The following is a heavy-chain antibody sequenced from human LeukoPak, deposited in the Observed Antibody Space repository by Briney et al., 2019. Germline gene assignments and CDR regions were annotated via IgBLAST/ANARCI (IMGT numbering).Heavy chain of an antibody. CDR2: IYLRGNT. D-gene: IGHD4-17*01. J-gene: IGHJ4*02. V-gene: IGHV4-4*02. Sequence: PGGSLRLSCAASGFTFNNYALTWVRQPPGKGLEWVGEIYLRGNTNYNPSLESRVTISVDESKTQLSLRLESVTAADTAVYYCARGTITTVTDSWGPGTLVTVSS. CDR3: ARGTITTVTDS. CDR1: GFTFNNYAL.